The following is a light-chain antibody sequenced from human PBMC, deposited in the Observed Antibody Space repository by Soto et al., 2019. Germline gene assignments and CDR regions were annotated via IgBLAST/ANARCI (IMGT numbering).Light chain of an antibody. J-gene: IGLJ1*01. CDR1: SSDVGGYDY. CDR2: EVN. V-gene: IGLV2-14*01. Sequence: QSVLTQPASVSGSPGQSITISCTGTSSDVGGYDYVSWYQLHPGKAPKLMVFEVNNRPSGVSYRFSGSKSGNTASLTISVIQAEHEADYFCSSYSISTAYLFGTGTKVTVL. CDR3: SSYSISTAYL.